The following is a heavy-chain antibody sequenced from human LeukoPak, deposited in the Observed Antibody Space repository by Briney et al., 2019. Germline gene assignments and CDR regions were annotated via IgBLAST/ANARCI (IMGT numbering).Heavy chain of an antibody. V-gene: IGHV1-18*01. J-gene: IGHJ4*02. CDR3: ARRGGNYYIDY. CDR2: ISAYNGNT. CDR1: GATFSSYS. D-gene: IGHD4-23*01. Sequence: ASVKVSCKASGATFSSYSINWVRQAPGQGLEWMGWISAYNGNTNYAQNLQGRVTMTTDTSTGTAYMELRSLRSDDTAVYYCARRGGNYYIDYWGQGTLVTVSS.